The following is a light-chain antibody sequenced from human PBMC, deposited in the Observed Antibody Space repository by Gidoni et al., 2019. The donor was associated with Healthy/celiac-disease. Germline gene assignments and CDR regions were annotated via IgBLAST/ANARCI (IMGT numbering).Light chain of an antibody. CDR2: GAS. V-gene: IGKV3-15*01. CDR1: QSVSSN. Sequence: EIVMPHSPATLSVSPGERATLSCRASQSVSSNLAWYQQKPGQAPRLLIYGASTRATGIPARFSGSGSGTEFTLTISSRQSEDFAVYYCQQYNNWPPWTFGQGTKVEIK. J-gene: IGKJ1*01. CDR3: QQYNNWPPWT.